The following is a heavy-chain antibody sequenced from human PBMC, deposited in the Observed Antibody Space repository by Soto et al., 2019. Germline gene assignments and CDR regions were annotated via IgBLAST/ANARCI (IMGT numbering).Heavy chain of an antibody. J-gene: IGHJ6*02. V-gene: IGHV1-24*01. CDR3: ATDRPVEDGDYEYYYYGMDV. CDR1: GYTLTELS. CDR2: FDPEDGET. D-gene: IGHD4-17*01. Sequence: ASVKVSCKVSGYTLTELSMHWLRQAPGKGLEWMGGFDPEDGETIYAQKFQGRVTMTEDTSTDTAYMELSSLRSEDTAVYYCATDRPVEDGDYEYYYYGMDVWGQGTTVTVSS.